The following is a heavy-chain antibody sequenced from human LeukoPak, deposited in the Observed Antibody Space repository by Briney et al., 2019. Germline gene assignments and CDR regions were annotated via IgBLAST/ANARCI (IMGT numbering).Heavy chain of an antibody. CDR3: ARGTWDPALLDS. V-gene: IGHV3-53*01. CDR1: GFNVSNTY. Sequence: GGSLRLSCVVTGFNVSNTYMSWVRQAPRKRLWWVSVIYSGGRTYYADSVKGRFTMSRDNSKNTLYFQMNSLTAEDTAVYFCARGTWDPALLDSWGQGTLVTVSS. D-gene: IGHD1-26*01. J-gene: IGHJ4*02. CDR2: IYSGGRT.